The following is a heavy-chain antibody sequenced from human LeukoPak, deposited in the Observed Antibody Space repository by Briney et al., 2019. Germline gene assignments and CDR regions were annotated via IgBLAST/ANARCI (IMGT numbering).Heavy chain of an antibody. J-gene: IGHJ5*02. CDR1: GGSFSGYY. CDR3: ARRRYLSAAAGHNWFDP. D-gene: IGHD6-13*01. Sequence: SETRSLTCAGYGGSFSGYYWSWIRQPPGKGLEWIGEINHSGSTNYNPSLKSRVTISVDTSKNQFSLKLSSVTAADTAVYYCARRRYLSAAAGHNWFDPWGQGTLVTVSS. V-gene: IGHV4-34*01. CDR2: INHSGST.